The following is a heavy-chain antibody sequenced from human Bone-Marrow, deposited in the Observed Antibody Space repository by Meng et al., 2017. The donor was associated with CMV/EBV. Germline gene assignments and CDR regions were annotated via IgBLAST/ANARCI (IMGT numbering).Heavy chain of an antibody. CDR2: IIPILGIA. CDR3: ATERDIVVVPTYYFDY. J-gene: IGHJ4*02. D-gene: IGHD2-2*01. CDR1: GGTFSSYA. Sequence: VKVSCKASGGTFSSYAISWVRQAPGQGLEWMGGIIPILGIANYAQKFQGRVTITADKSTSTAYMELSSLRSEDTAVYYCATERDIVVVPTYYFDYWAQGTLVTVPS. V-gene: IGHV1-69*10.